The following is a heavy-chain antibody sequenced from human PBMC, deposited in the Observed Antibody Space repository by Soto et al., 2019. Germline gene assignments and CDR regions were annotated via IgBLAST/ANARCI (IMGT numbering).Heavy chain of an antibody. D-gene: IGHD3-3*01. V-gene: IGHV4-4*02. CDR2: VYNDGSA. Sequence: PSETLSLTCDVSGVSISSGNWWSWVRQPPGKGLEWIAEVYNDGSANYHPSLESRAAISFDRPKKQFSLGLTSVTAADTAVYFCARSPVGLDTISYFDYWGQGKLVTVSS. J-gene: IGHJ4*02. CDR3: ARSPVGLDTISYFDY. CDR1: GVSISSGNW.